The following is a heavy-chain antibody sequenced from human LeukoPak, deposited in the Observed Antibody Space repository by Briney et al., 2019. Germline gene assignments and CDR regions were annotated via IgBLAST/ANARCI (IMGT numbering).Heavy chain of an antibody. D-gene: IGHD6-19*01. CDR1: GGSISSYY. CDR3: ARYGEWVAGRNYYMDV. CDR2: IYTSGST. J-gene: IGHJ6*03. V-gene: IGHV4-4*07. Sequence: SETLSLTCTVSGGSISSYYWSWIRQPAGKGLEWIGRIYTSGSTNYNPSLKSRVTMSVDTSKNQFSLKLSSVTAADTAVYYCARYGEWVAGRNYYMDVWGKGTTVTVSS.